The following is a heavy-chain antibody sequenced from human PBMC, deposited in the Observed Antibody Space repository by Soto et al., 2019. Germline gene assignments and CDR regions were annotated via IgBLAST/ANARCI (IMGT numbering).Heavy chain of an antibody. CDR1: GDSVSSNSAA. J-gene: IGHJ6*02. CDR3: ARAEYSSSTGNYYYYGMDV. D-gene: IGHD6-6*01. V-gene: IGHV6-1*01. Sequence: SPTLSLTCAISGDSVSSNSAAWNCIIRSPSRCLEWLGRTYYRSKWYNDYAVSVKSRITINPDTSKNQFSLQLNSVTPEDTAVYYCARAEYSSSTGNYYYYGMDVWGQGTTVTVSS. CDR2: TYYRSKWYN.